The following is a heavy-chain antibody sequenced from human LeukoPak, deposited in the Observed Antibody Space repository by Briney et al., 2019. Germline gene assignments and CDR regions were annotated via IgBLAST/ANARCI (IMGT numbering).Heavy chain of an antibody. CDR2: INHSGST. Sequence: SETLSLTCAVYGGSFSGYYWSWIRQSPGKGLEWIGEINHSGSTNYNPSLKSRVTISVDTSKNQFSLKLSSVTAADTAVYYCAGNLWFGGAFDIWGQGTMVTVSS. CDR1: GGSFSGYY. J-gene: IGHJ3*02. CDR3: AGNLWFGGAFDI. V-gene: IGHV4-34*01. D-gene: IGHD3-10*01.